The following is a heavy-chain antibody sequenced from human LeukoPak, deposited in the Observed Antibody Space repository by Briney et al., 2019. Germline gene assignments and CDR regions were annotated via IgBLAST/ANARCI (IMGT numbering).Heavy chain of an antibody. CDR3: VRHISTNTGYFDS. CDR2: VYYDGTS. J-gene: IGHJ4*02. CDR1: GGSINSHSYY. Sequence: PSETLSHTCTVSGGSINSHSYYWGWIRQPPGKGLEWIGSVYYDGTSYSNPSLKTRVGVFVDTSRDQFSLDLDFVTAAGTALYYCVRHISTNTGYFDSCGQGTLVSVSS. V-gene: IGHV4-39*01. D-gene: IGHD5-24*01.